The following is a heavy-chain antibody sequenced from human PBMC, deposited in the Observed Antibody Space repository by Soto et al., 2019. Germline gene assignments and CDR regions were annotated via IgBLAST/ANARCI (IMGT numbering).Heavy chain of an antibody. V-gene: IGHV3-30*18. D-gene: IGHD6-19*01. CDR3: AKDLQYSSGWPDLFDY. CDR2: ITYDGSNK. CDR1: GFTFSSYG. Sequence: GGSLRLSCAASGFTFSSYGMHWVRQAPGKGLEWVAVITYDGSNKYYADSVKGRFTISRDNSKNTLYLQMNSLRAEDTAVYYCAKDLQYSSGWPDLFDYWGQGTLVTVSS. J-gene: IGHJ4*02.